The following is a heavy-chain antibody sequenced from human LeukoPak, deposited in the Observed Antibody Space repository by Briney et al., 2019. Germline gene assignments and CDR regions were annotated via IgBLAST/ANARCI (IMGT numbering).Heavy chain of an antibody. CDR1: GGSFSSGNYY. J-gene: IGHJ2*01. V-gene: IGHV4-61*01. D-gene: IGHD1-26*01. CDR2: IYYSGST. CDR3: ARGVGAVYWYFDL. Sequence: PSETLSLTCTVSGGSFSSGNYYWSWIRQPPGKGLEWIGYIYYSGSTNYNPSLKSRVTISVDTSKNQFSLKLTSVTAADAAVYYCARGVGAVYWYFDLWGRGTLVTVPS.